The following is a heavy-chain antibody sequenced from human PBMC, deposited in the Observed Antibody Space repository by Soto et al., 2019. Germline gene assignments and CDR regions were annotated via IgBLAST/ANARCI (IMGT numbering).Heavy chain of an antibody. D-gene: IGHD1-7*01. CDR1: GFTFSSYG. Sequence: QVQLVESGGGVVQPGRSLRLSCAASGFTFSSYGMHWVRQAPGKGLEWVAVISYDGSNKYYADSVKGRLTISRDNSKNTLYLQMNSLRAEDTAVYYWAKRGLELRFYYYYGMDVWGQGTTVTVSS. J-gene: IGHJ6*02. CDR3: AKRGLELRFYYYYGMDV. CDR2: ISYDGSNK. V-gene: IGHV3-30*18.